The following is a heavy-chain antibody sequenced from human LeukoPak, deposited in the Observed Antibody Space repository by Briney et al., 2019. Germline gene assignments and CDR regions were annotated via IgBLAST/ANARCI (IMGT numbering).Heavy chain of an antibody. CDR3: ARGEGPGHYYYYGMDV. CDR2: ISSSGSTI. J-gene: IGHJ6*02. Sequence: TGGSLRLSCAASGFTFSDYYMSWIRQAPGKGLEWVPYISSSGSTIYYADSVKGRFTISRDNAKNSLYLQMNSLRAEDTAVYYCARGEGPGHYYYYGMDVWGQGTTVTVSS. D-gene: IGHD1-14*01. V-gene: IGHV3-11*01. CDR1: GFTFSDYY.